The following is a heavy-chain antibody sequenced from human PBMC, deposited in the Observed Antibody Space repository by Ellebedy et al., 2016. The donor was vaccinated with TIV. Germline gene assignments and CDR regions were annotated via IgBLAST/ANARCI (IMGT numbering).Heavy chain of an antibody. V-gene: IGHV3-9*01. CDR1: GFKFEEIA. J-gene: IGHJ4*02. D-gene: IGHD4-11*01. CDR3: VKADYSDLYFDS. Sequence: GGSLRLSXAASGFKFEEIAMHWVRQPPGKGLEWVSSLSWNSGMKQYAPSVTGRFTMSRDNAKKAFYLQMDNLRSEDTAIYYCVKADYSDLYFDSWGRGTLVTVSS. CDR2: LSWNSGMK.